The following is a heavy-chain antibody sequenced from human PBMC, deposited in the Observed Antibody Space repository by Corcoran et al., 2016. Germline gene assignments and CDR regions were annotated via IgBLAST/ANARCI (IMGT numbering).Heavy chain of an antibody. J-gene: IGHJ4*02. CDR3: ARVAPYSSGWYTVDY. CDR1: GFTFSSYW. Sequence: EVQLVESGGGLVQPGGSLRLSCAASGFTFSSYWMSWVRQAPGKGLEWVANIKQDGSEKYYVDSVKGRFTISRDNAKNSLYLQMNSLRAEVTAVYYCARVAPYSSGWYTVDYWGQGTLVTVSS. D-gene: IGHD6-19*01. V-gene: IGHV3-7*01. CDR2: IKQDGSEK.